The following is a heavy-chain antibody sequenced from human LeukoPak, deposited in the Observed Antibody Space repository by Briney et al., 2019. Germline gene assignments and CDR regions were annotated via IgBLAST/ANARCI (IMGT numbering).Heavy chain of an antibody. CDR1: GFTFSSYG. V-gene: IGHV3-30*02. D-gene: IGHD5-18*01. J-gene: IGHJ4*02. CDR2: IRYDGSNK. CDR3: ANNRGYSYGLDY. Sequence: GGSLRLSCAASGFTFSSYGMHWVRQAPGKGLEWVAFIRYDGSNKYYADSVKGRFTISGDNSKNTLYLQMNSLRAEDTAVYYCANNRGYSYGLDYWGQGTLVTVSS.